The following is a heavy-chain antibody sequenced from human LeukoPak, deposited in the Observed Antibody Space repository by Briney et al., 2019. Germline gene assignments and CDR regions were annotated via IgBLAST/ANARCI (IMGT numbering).Heavy chain of an antibody. D-gene: IGHD1-20*01. CDR3: ARCITGTSGVDY. CDR2: IYYSGST. Sequence: SETLSLTCTVSGGSISSYYWSWIRQPPGKGLEWIGYIYYSGSTNYNPSLKSRVTISVDTSKNQFSLKLSSVTAADTAVYYCARCITGTSGVDYWGQGTLVTVSS. CDR1: GGSISSYY. J-gene: IGHJ4*02. V-gene: IGHV4-59*01.